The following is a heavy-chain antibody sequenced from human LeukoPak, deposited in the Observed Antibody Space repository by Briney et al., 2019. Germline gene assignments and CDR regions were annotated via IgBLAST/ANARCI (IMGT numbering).Heavy chain of an antibody. CDR2: ISYSGST. D-gene: IGHD3-16*02. J-gene: IGHJ4*02. CDR1: GASISSYY. V-gene: IGHV4-59*01. CDR3: ARYIWGSYHTFEDY. Sequence: SETLSLTCTVSGASISSYYWSWIRQPPAKGLEWIGYISYSGSTNYNPSLKSRVTISVDTSKNQLSLKLNSVTAADTAVSYCARYIWGSYHTFEDYWGQGSLVTVSS.